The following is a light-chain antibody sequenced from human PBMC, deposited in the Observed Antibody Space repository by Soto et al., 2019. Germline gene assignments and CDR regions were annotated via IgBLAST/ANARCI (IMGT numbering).Light chain of an antibody. CDR3: ASYGGGDNLGV. CDR1: KSDVGGFRF. CDR2: EVN. Sequence: QSALTQPPSASGSPGQSVTISCTGTKSDVGGFRFVSWYQQHPGKVPRLIIYEVNQRPSGVPDRFSGFKSDNTASLTVSGLQVEDEADYYCASYGGGDNLGVFGTGTKLTVL. J-gene: IGLJ1*01. V-gene: IGLV2-8*01.